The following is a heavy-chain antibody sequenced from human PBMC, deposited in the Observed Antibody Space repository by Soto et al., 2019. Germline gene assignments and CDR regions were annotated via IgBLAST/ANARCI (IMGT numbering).Heavy chain of an antibody. CDR3: ARDSGYGDPFDY. CDR2: IYYSGST. J-gene: IGHJ4*02. Sequence: PSETLSLTCSVSGGSISAYYWSWIRQPPGKGLEWIGYIYYSGSTNYNPSLKSRVTISVDTSKNQFSLRLGSVTAADTAVYYCARDSGYGDPFDYWGQGTLVTVSS. CDR1: GGSISAYY. D-gene: IGHD4-17*01. V-gene: IGHV4-59*01.